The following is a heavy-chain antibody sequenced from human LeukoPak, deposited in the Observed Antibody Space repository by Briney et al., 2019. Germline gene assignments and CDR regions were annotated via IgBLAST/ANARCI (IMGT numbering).Heavy chain of an antibody. D-gene: IGHD6-19*01. CDR1: GFTFSSYS. V-gene: IGHV3-21*01. CDR2: ISSSSSYI. J-gene: IGHJ4*02. Sequence: GGSLRLSCAASGFTFSSYSMNWVRQAPGKGLEWVSSISSSSSYIYYADSVKGRFTISRDNAKNSLYLQMDSLRAEDTAVYYCARDLKSQWLVRSQFDYWGQGTLVTVSS. CDR3: ARDLKSQWLVRSQFDY.